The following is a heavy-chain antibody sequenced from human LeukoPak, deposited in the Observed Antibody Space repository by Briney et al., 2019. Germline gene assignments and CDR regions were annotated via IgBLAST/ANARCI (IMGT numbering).Heavy chain of an antibody. Sequence: ASVNVSCKASGYTFIGYYVHWVRQAPGQGLEWMGWVNPNSGGTDYAQKFQGRITMTRETSISTAYMELSGLTSDDTAVYYCVREREWGSWYCDYWGQGTLVTVSS. CDR3: VREREWGSWYCDY. CDR1: GYTFIGYY. J-gene: IGHJ4*02. D-gene: IGHD3-10*01. V-gene: IGHV1-2*02. CDR2: VNPNSGGT.